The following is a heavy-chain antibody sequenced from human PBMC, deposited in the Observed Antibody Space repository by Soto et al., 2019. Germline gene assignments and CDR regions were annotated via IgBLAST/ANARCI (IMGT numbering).Heavy chain of an antibody. D-gene: IGHD6-13*01. J-gene: IGHJ5*02. CDR2: IVPIFGTA. Sequence: QVQLVQSGAEVKKPGSSVKVSGKASGGTFSSYAISWVRQAPGQGLEWMGGIVPIFGTANYAQKFQGRVTITADESTSTAYMDLSSQRSEDTAVYYCARVNSRPQLVFSALGWFDPWGQGTLVTVSS. CDR3: ARVNSRPQLVFSALGWFDP. V-gene: IGHV1-69*01. CDR1: GGTFSSYA.